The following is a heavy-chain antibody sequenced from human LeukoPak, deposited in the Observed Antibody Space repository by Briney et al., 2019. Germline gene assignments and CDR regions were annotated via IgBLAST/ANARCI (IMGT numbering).Heavy chain of an antibody. D-gene: IGHD2-15*01. CDR3: AKRTGGSCYWCYYYYGMDV. Sequence: GGSLRLSCAASGFTFSSYAMSWVRQAPGKGLEWVSAISGSGGSTYYADSVKGRFTISRDNSKNTLYLRMNSLRAEDTAVYYCAKRTGGSCYWCYYYYGMDVWGQGTTVTVSS. CDR1: GFTFSSYA. V-gene: IGHV3-23*01. CDR2: ISGSGGST. J-gene: IGHJ6*02.